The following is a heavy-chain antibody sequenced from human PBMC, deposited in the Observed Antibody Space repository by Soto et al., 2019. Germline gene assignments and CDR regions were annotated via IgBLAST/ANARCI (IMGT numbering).Heavy chain of an antibody. D-gene: IGHD1-1*01. Sequence: GESLKISCKASGYTFTGYYMHWVRQAPGQGLEWMGWINPNSGGTNYAQKFQGRVTMTRDTSISTAYMELNRLRSDDTAVYYCARAAYNWNDKCFLIWGQGTMVTVSS. CDR1: GYTFTGYY. CDR3: ARAAYNWNDKCFLI. CDR2: INPNSGGT. V-gene: IGHV1-2*02. J-gene: IGHJ3*02.